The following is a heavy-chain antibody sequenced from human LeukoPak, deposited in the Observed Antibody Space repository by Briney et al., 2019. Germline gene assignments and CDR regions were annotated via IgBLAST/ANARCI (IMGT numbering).Heavy chain of an antibody. Sequence: SVKVSCKASGGTFSSYAISWVRQAPGQGLEWMGGIIPIFGTANYAQKFQGRVTITADESTSTAYMEPSSLRSEDTAVYYCAREALSGNEYQLLPFDYWGQGTLVTVSS. CDR2: IIPIFGTA. CDR1: GGTFSSYA. D-gene: IGHD2-2*01. J-gene: IGHJ4*02. CDR3: AREALSGNEYQLLPFDY. V-gene: IGHV1-69*01.